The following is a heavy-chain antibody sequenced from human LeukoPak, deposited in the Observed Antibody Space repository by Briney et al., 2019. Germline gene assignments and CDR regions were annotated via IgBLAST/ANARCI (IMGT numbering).Heavy chain of an antibody. D-gene: IGHD5-24*01. Sequence: SETLSLTCTVSGGSISSGSYYWSWIRQPAGKGLEWIGRIYTSGSTNYNPSLKSRVTISVDTSKNQFSLKLSSVTAADTAVYYCASEMALGGYYFDYWGQGTLVTVSS. V-gene: IGHV4-61*02. CDR3: ASEMALGGYYFDY. CDR1: GGSISSGSYY. CDR2: IYTSGST. J-gene: IGHJ4*02.